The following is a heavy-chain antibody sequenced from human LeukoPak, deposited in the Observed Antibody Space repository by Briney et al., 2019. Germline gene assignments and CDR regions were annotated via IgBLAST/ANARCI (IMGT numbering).Heavy chain of an antibody. J-gene: IGHJ1*01. V-gene: IGHV1-46*01. Sequence: ASVKVSCKASGYTFTSYYMHWVRQAPGQGLEWMGIINPSGGSTSYAQKFQGRVTMTRDMSTSTVYMELSSLRSEDTAVYYCARGGGEWELLSEYLQHWGQGTLVTVSS. CDR2: INPSGGST. D-gene: IGHD1-26*01. CDR1: GYTFTSYY. CDR3: ARGGGEWELLSEYLQH.